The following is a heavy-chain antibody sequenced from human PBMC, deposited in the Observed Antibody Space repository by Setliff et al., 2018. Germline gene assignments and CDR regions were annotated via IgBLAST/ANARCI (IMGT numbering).Heavy chain of an antibody. CDR3: ARVDFTMIQGVIGH. V-gene: IGHV4-39*07. D-gene: IGHD3-10*01. CDR2: VYYSGYT. CDR1: GGSISSRSYY. Sequence: PSETLSLTCTVSGGSISSRSYYWGWIRQPPGKGLEWIGSVYYSGYTYYKPSLQSRVTMSVDTSKNQFSLKLTSVTAADTAVYYCARVDFTMIQGVIGHWGQGTLVTVSS. J-gene: IGHJ1*01.